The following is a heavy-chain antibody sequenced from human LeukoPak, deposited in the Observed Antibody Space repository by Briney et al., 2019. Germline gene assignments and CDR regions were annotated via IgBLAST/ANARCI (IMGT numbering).Heavy chain of an antibody. CDR3: ARDGTQRYYDFWSGYSGYYYGMDV. D-gene: IGHD3-3*01. V-gene: IGHV3-11*01. CDR1: GFTFSDYY. CDR2: ISSSGSTI. Sequence: GGSLRLSCAASGFTFSDYYMSWIRQAPGKGLEWVSYISSSGSTIYYADSVKGRFTISRDNAKNSMYLQMNSLRAEDTAVYYCARDGTQRYYDFWSGYSGYYYGMDVWGQGTTVTVSS. J-gene: IGHJ6*02.